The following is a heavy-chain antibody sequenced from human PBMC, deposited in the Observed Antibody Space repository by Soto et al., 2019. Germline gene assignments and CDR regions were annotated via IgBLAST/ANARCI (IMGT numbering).Heavy chain of an antibody. D-gene: IGHD5-12*01. CDR1: GFTFSRYG. CDR2: ISYDGSNK. Sequence: QVQLVESGGGVVQPGRSLRLSCAASGFTFSRYGMHWVRHAPGKGLEWVAVISYDGSNKYYADSVKGRFTISRDNSKNTLYLQMKSLRAEDTAVYYCAQDRIGVVVATIESGPFDYWGQGTLVTVSS. CDR3: AQDRIGVVVATIESGPFDY. V-gene: IGHV3-30*18. J-gene: IGHJ4*02.